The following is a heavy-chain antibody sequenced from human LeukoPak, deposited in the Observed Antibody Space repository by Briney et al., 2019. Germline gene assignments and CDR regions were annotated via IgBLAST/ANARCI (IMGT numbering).Heavy chain of an antibody. CDR1: GFTFSSFA. CDR3: AKPRTTGLGWAQFDY. CDR2: FDGNGPNT. D-gene: IGHD2-8*02. Sequence: GGSLRLSCAASGFTFSSFAMTWVRQAPGKGLEWVSGFDGNGPNTYYADSVKGRWTISRDNSRNTLYLEMNSLRPEDAAIYYCAKPRTTGLGWAQFDYWGQGSLVTVSS. J-gene: IGHJ4*02. V-gene: IGHV3-23*01.